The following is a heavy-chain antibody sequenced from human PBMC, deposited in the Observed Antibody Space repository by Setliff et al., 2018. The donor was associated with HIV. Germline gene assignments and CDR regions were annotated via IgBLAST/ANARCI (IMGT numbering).Heavy chain of an antibody. D-gene: IGHD2-15*01. J-gene: IGHJ6*02. CDR3: ASGYCSGGSCYSMRYYGMDV. CDR1: GYTFTRYD. Sequence: GASVKVSCKASGYTFTRYDINWVRQATGQGPEWMGWMNPNSGNTGYAQKFQGRVTITRDTSASTAYMELSSLRSEDTAVYYCASGYCSGGSCYSMRYYGMDVWGQGTTVTVSS. V-gene: IGHV1-8*01. CDR2: MNPNSGNT.